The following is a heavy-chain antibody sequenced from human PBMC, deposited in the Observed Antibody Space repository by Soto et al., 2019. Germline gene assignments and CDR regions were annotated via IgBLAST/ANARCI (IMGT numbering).Heavy chain of an antibody. D-gene: IGHD5-12*01. CDR3: ARLPYSYSGYEETYFDY. J-gene: IGHJ4*02. V-gene: IGHV4-38-2*01. CDR1: GYSITSGYY. Sequence: SETLSLTCAVSGYSITSGYYWGWIRQPPGKGLEWIGSIYHSGSTYYNPSLKSRVTISVDTPQKLFSLKLSSVTAADTAVYYCARLPYSYSGYEETYFDYWGQGTLVTVS. CDR2: IYHSGST.